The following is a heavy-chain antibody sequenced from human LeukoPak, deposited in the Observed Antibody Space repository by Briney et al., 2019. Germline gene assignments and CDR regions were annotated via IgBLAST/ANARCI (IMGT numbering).Heavy chain of an antibody. Sequence: SVRVSCKASGYTFNNYAISWVRQAPGQGLEWMGGIIPIFGTANYAQKFQGRVTITADESTSTAYMELSSLRSEDTAVYYCARESLGYYGSGSYYSVYYFDYWGQGTLVTVSS. CDR3: ARESLGYYGSGSYYSVYYFDY. D-gene: IGHD3-10*01. CDR2: IIPIFGTA. CDR1: GYTFNNYA. J-gene: IGHJ4*02. V-gene: IGHV1-69*13.